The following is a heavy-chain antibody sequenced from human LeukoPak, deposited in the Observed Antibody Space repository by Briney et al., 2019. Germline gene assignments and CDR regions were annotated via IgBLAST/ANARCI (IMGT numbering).Heavy chain of an antibody. CDR3: AKRPCRGGRCYSGLDY. CDR1: GFTFSSYW. CDR2: INSDGSIT. J-gene: IGHJ4*02. D-gene: IGHD2-15*01. Sequence: GGSLRLSCAASGFTFSSYWMHWVRQAPGKGLVWVSRINSDGSITTYADSVRGRFTISRDNSKNTLFLQMNSLRAEDTAVYYCAKRPCRGGRCYSGLDYWGQGTLVTVSS. V-gene: IGHV3-74*01.